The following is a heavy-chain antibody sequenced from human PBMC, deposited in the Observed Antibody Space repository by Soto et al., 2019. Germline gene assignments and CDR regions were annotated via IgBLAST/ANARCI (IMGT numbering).Heavy chain of an antibody. CDR1: GYIFTSYY. V-gene: IGHV1-46*01. CDR3: ARSRSSVAVYFDY. Sequence: ASVKVSCKPSGYIFTSYYMHWVRQAPGQGLEWLGLINPSGGNTFYAQKFQGRVTMTRDTSASAVYMELSTLRSEDTAVYYCARSRSSVAVYFDYWG. J-gene: IGHJ4*01. D-gene: IGHD6-19*01. CDR2: INPSGGNT.